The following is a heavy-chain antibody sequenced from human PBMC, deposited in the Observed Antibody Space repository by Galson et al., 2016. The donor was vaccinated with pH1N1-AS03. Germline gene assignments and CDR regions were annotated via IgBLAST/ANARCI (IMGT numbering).Heavy chain of an antibody. CDR2: IKQDGGEQ. V-gene: IGHV3-7*01. J-gene: IGHJ3*02. CDR1: GFTFSDYW. D-gene: IGHD2-2*01. CDR3: VRDDATSYDAFDM. Sequence: SLRLSCAASGFTFSDYWMSWVRQAPGKGLEWVANIKQDGGEQYYADSVKGRFTISRDNARNSLHLQMNSLTADDTAVYYCVRDDATSYDAFDMWGQGTMITVSS.